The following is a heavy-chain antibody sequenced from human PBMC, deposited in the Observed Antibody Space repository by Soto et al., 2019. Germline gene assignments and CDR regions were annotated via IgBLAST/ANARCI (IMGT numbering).Heavy chain of an antibody. CDR1: GFTFSRYG. J-gene: IGHJ4*02. Sequence: QVQLVESGGGVFQPGRSLRLSCAASGFTFSRYGMHWVRQAPGKGLEWVAVIWYDGSNKYYADSVKGRFTISRDNSKTTLYLQMNSLRAEDTAVYYCARAEIAARPEFDYWGQGTLVTVSS. V-gene: IGHV3-33*01. D-gene: IGHD6-6*01. CDR2: IWYDGSNK. CDR3: ARAEIAARPEFDY.